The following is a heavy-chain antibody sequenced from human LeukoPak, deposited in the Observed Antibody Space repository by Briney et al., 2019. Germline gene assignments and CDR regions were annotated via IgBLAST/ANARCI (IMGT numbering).Heavy chain of an antibody. CDR1: GFTFSSYA. J-gene: IGHJ4*02. D-gene: IGHD4-23*01. Sequence: GGSLRLSCAASGFTFSSYAMSWVRQAPGKGLEWVSAISGSGGSTYYADFVKGRFTISRDTSKNTLYLQMNTLRAEDTAVYYCARERGGHTTVATPGGEYYFDYWGQGTVVTVSS. CDR3: ARERGGHTTVATPGGEYYFDY. CDR2: ISGSGGST. V-gene: IGHV3-23*01.